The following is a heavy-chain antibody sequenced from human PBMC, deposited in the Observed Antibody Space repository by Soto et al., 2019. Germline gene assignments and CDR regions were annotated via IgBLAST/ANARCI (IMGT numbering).Heavy chain of an antibody. D-gene: IGHD2-2*01. CDR2: IYSGGST. J-gene: IGHJ6*03. V-gene: IGHV3-66*01. CDR3: ARDKSGYCSSTSCYAYYYYYMDV. CDR1: GFTVSSNY. Sequence: VQLVESGGGLVQPGGSLRLSCAASGFTVSSNYMSWVRQAPGKGLEWVSVIYSGGSTYYADSVKGRFTISRDNSKNTLYRKMNSLRAEDTAVYYCARDKSGYCSSTSCYAYYYYYMDVWGKGTTVTVSS.